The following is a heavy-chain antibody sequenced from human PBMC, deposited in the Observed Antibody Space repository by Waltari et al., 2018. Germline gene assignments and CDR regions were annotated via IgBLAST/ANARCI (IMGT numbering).Heavy chain of an antibody. Sequence: QVQLQQWGAGLLKPSETLSLTCAVYGGSFSGYYWSWIRQPPGKGLEWIGEINHSGSTNSNPSLKSRVTISVDTSKNQFSLKLSSVTAADTAVYYCARGALREDIVVVVAAGFDYWGQGTLVTVSS. CDR1: GGSFSGYY. CDR2: INHSGST. D-gene: IGHD2-15*01. V-gene: IGHV4-34*01. CDR3: ARGALREDIVVVVAAGFDY. J-gene: IGHJ4*02.